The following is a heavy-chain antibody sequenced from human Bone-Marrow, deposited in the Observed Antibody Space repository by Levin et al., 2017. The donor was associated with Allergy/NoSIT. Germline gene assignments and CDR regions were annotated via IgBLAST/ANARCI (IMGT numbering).Heavy chain of an antibody. CDR3: ATRITGTQPGGYYYDYYMDV. CDR1: GGTFSSYA. V-gene: IGHV1-69*13. J-gene: IGHJ6*03. D-gene: IGHD1-20*01. CDR2: IIPIFGTA. Sequence: SVKVSCKASGGTFSSYAISWVRQAPGQGLEWMGGIIPIFGTANYAQKFQGRVTITADESTSTAYMELSSLRSEDTAVYYCATRITGTQPGGYYYDYYMDVWGKGTTVTVSS.